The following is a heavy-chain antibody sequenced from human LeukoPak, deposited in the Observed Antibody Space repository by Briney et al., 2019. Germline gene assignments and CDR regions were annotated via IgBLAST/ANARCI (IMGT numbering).Heavy chain of an antibody. V-gene: IGHV3-74*01. CDR1: GFTFSSYW. D-gene: IGHD4-17*01. J-gene: IGHJ4*02. CDR2: INSDGSST. Sequence: AGGSLRLSCAASGFTFSSYWMHWVRQAPGKGVVWVSRINSDGSSTSYADSVKGRFTISRDNAKNTLYLQMNSLRAEDTAVYYCAREITVTSDYWGQGTLVTVSS. CDR3: AREITVTSDY.